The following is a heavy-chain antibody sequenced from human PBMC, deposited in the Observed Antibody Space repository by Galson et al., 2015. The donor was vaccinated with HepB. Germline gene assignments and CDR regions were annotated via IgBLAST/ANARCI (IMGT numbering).Heavy chain of an antibody. CDR1: GFTFNDYY. J-gene: IGHJ5*02. V-gene: IGHV3-11*05. Sequence: SLRLSCAVSGFTFNDYYIAWIRQAPGKGLEWISFMGRDYGSKHYADSVRGRFTTSRDNTKNQISLKLSTVTAADTAVYYCTRDRNWFDPWGQGTLVTVSS. CDR3: TRDRNWFDP. CDR2: MGRDYGSK.